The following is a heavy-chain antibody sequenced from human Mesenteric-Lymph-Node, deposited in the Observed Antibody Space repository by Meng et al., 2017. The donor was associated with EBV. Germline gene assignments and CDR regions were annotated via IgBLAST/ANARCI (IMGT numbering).Heavy chain of an antibody. J-gene: IGHJ4*02. CDR2: INHSGST. CDR3: ARVFPDLDY. V-gene: IGHV4-34*01. CDR1: GGSFSGYY. Sequence: GVVLLKLXXPLSLTCAXXGGSFSGYYWSWIXQPPGKGLEWIGEINHSGSTNYNPSLKSRVTISVDTSKNQFSLKLSSVTAADTAVYYCARVFPDLDYWGQGTLVTVSS.